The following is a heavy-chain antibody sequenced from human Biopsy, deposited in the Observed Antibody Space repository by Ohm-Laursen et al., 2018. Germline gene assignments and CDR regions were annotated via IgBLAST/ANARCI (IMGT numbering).Heavy chain of an antibody. Sequence: SVKVSCKASGYTFAGYYLHWVRQAPGHGLEWMGWINPNSGNATYAQSFQGRLTVTRDTSISTAYMELTSLTFDDTAIYYCARVPAYPSIDGYYGLDLWGQGTTVIVSS. CDR1: GYTFAGYY. V-gene: IGHV1-2*02. D-gene: IGHD3-9*01. CDR2: INPNSGNA. J-gene: IGHJ6*02. CDR3: ARVPAYPSIDGYYGLDL.